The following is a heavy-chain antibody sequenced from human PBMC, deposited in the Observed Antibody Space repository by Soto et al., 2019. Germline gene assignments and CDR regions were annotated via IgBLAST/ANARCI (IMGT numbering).Heavy chain of an antibody. J-gene: IGHJ4*02. V-gene: IGHV4-59*08. CDR1: GGSISSYY. D-gene: IGHD1-26*01. CDR2: IYCSGST. Sequence: SETLSLTCTVSGGSISSYYWSWIRQPPGKGLEWIGYIYCSGSTNYNPSLKSRVTISVDTSKNQFSLKLSSVTAADTAVYYCARQYGGSYADYWGQGTLVTVSS. CDR3: ARQYGGSYADY.